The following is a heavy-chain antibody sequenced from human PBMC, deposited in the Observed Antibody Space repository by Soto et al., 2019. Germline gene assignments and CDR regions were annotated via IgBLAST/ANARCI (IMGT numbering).Heavy chain of an antibody. V-gene: IGHV4-30-4*01. CDR2: IYYSGST. Sequence: SSETLSLTCTVSGGSISSGDYYWSWIRQPPGKGLEWIGYIYYSGSTYYNPSLKSRVTISVDTSKNQFSLKLSSVTAADTAVYYCARRYEGGYSSSLSFDYWGQGTLVTVSS. J-gene: IGHJ4*02. D-gene: IGHD6-6*01. CDR1: GGSISSGDYY. CDR3: ARRYEGGYSSSLSFDY.